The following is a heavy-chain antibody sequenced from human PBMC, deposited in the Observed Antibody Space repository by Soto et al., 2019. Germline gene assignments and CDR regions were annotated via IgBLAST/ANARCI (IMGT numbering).Heavy chain of an antibody. V-gene: IGHV4-4*02. CDR2: IYHSGST. J-gene: IGHJ4*02. Sequence: SETLSLTCAVSSGSISSSNWWSWVRQPPGKGLEWIGEIYHSGSTNYNPSLKSRVTISVDKSKNQFSLKLSSVTAADTAVYYCVGWGGQLGGLEIDYWGQGTLVTVSS. D-gene: IGHD6-6*01. CDR1: SGSISSSNW. CDR3: VGWGGQLGGLEIDY.